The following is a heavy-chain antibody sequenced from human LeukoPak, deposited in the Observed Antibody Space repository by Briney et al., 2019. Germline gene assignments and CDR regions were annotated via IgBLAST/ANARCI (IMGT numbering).Heavy chain of an antibody. CDR3: VRDDGGY. CDR2: IKQDGSEK. J-gene: IGHJ4*02. Sequence: GGSLRLSCAASGFTLSSYWMSWVRQAPGKGLEWVANIKQDGSEKYYADSVKGRFTISRDNAKNSLYLQMNNLRAEDTAVYYCVRDDGGYWGQGTLVTVSS. CDR1: GFTLSSYW. D-gene: IGHD3-3*01. V-gene: IGHV3-7*01.